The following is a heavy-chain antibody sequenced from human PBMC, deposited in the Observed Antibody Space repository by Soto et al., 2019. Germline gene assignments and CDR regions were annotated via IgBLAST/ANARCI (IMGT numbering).Heavy chain of an antibody. V-gene: IGHV1-46*01. CDR2: INPNGGST. J-gene: IGHJ4*02. Sequence: QVQLVQSGAEVKNPGASVKVSCKASGYTFTNYYIHWVRQAPGQGLEWMAIINPNGGSTNYAQEFQGRVTLARDTFTNTVHMELSCLRSEDTAIYYCARGLAAGDYWGQGTLVTVSS. CDR3: ARGLAAGDY. D-gene: IGHD6-13*01. CDR1: GYTFTNYY.